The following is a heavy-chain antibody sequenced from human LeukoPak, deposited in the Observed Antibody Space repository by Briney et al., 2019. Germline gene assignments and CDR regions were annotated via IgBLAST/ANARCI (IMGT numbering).Heavy chain of an antibody. D-gene: IGHD3-10*01. CDR2: ISAYNGNT. J-gene: IGHJ5*02. Sequence: RASVKVSCKASGYTFTSYGISWVRQAPGQGLEWMGWISAYNGNTNYAQKLQGRVTMTTDTSTSTAYMELRSLRSDDTAVYYCARALWPRVVITMVRGGEFDPWGQGTLVTVSS. V-gene: IGHV1-18*01. CDR3: ARALWPRVVITMVRGGEFDP. CDR1: GYTFTSYG.